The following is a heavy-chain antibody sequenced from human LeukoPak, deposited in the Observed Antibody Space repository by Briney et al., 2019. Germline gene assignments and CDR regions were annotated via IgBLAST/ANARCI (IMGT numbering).Heavy chain of an antibody. CDR3: ASSMI. D-gene: IGHD3-22*01. V-gene: IGHV4-59*01. Sequence: PGGSLRLSCEDSGFTFRSYEMNWVRQPPGKGLEWIGYIYYSGSTNYNPSLKSRVTISVDTSKNQFSLKLSSVTAADTAVYYCASSMIWGQGTLVTVSS. CDR2: IYYSGST. J-gene: IGHJ4*02. CDR1: GFTFRSYE.